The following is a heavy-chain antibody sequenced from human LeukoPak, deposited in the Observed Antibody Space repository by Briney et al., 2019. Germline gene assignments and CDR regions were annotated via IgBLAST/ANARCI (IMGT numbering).Heavy chain of an antibody. J-gene: IGHJ4*02. V-gene: IGHV3-23*01. CDR2: ISGSGGST. Sequence: GGSLRPSCAASGFTFSSYGMSWVRQAPGKGLEWVSAISGSGGSTYYADSVKGRFTISRDNSKNTLYLQMNSLRAEDTAVYYCAKSRQPYYFDYWGQGTLVTVSS. CDR3: AKSRQPYYFDY. CDR1: GFTFSSYG.